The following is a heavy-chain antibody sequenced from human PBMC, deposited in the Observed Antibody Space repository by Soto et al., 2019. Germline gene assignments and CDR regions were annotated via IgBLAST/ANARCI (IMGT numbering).Heavy chain of an antibody. D-gene: IGHD4-4*01. CDR1: GFTFSSYA. CDR2: ISYEGSNK. Sequence: QVQLVESGGGVVQPGRSLRLSCAASGFTFSSYAMHWVRQAPGTGLEWVAVISYEGSNKYYAGSVKGRFTISRDNSKNRLDLQMNSLRTEDTAVYYCARVLGGMATVPFDYWGQGALVTVSS. J-gene: IGHJ4*02. V-gene: IGHV3-30-3*01. CDR3: ARVLGGMATVPFDY.